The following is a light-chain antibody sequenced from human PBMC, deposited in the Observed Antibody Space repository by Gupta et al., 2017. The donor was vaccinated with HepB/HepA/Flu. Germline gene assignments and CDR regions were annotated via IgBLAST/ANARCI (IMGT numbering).Light chain of an antibody. Sequence: QTVVTQEPSLTVSPGGTVTLPCASSTGAVTSGYYPNWFQQKPGQAPRALIYNTINKHSWTPARFSGSLLGGKAALTLSGVQPEDEAEYYCLLYYGGPWVFGGGTKLTVL. CDR1: TGAVTSGYY. J-gene: IGLJ3*02. CDR3: LLYYGGPWV. V-gene: IGLV7-43*01. CDR2: NTI.